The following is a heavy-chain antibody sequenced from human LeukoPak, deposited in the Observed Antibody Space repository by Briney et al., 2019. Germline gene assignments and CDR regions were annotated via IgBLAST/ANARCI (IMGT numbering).Heavy chain of an antibody. V-gene: IGHV3-13*01. CDR2: IGTAGDT. CDR1: GFTFSSYD. D-gene: IGHD6-13*01. J-gene: IGHJ6*03. CDR3: ARAVRQQLVPHGGNYYYYYMDV. Sequence: GESLRLSCAASGFTFSSYDMRWVRQATGKGLEWVSAIGTAGDTYYPGSVKGRFTISRENAKNSLYLQMNSLRAGDTAVYYCARAVRQQLVPHGGNYYYYYMDVWGKGTTVTISS.